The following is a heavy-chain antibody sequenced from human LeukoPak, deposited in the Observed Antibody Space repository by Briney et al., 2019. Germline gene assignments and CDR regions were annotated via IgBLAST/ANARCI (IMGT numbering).Heavy chain of an antibody. CDR3: ARGILYYYDSSGYYQKPKYYFDY. V-gene: IGHV4-39*07. Sequence: SETLSLTCTVSGGSISSSSYYWGWIRQPPGKGLEWIGSIYYSGSTYYNPSLKSRVTISVDTSKNQFSLKLSSVTAADTAVYYCARGILYYYDSSGYYQKPKYYFDYWGQGTLVTVSS. CDR1: GGSISSSSYY. J-gene: IGHJ4*02. CDR2: IYYSGST. D-gene: IGHD3-22*01.